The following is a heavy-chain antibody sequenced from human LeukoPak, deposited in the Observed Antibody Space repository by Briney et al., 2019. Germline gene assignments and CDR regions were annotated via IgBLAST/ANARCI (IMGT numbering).Heavy chain of an antibody. CDR2: ISSSSSDR. V-gene: IGHV3-11*06. J-gene: IGHJ4*02. Sequence: TGGSLRLSCAASGFTFIDYYKSWIRQVPGKGLEWVSYISSSSSDRNYADSVKGRFTISRDNAKNSMYLQMNSLRAEDTAVYFCARSQYYLDSWGQGTLVTVSS. CDR1: GFTFIDYY. CDR3: ARSQYYLDS.